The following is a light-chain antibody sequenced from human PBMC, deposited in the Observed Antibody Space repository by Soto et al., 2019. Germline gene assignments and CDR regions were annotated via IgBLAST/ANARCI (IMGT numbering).Light chain of an antibody. CDR1: QSVDSIF. Sequence: EIVLTQSPGTLSLSPGERATLSCRASQSVDSIFLAWYQQKPGQAPRLLIYSASSRAPGVPDRFSGSGSGTDFTLTITRLEPEDFALYYCQQYDSSPRFGQGTKVEI. CDR3: QQYDSSPR. CDR2: SAS. V-gene: IGKV3-20*01. J-gene: IGKJ1*01.